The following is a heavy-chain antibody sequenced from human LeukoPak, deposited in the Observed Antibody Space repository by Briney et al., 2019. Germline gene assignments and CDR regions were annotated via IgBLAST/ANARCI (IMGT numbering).Heavy chain of an antibody. CDR1: GYTFTSYG. Sequence: ASVKVSCKASGYTFTSYGISWVRHAPGQGLEWMGWISAFIGNTNYAQKLQGRVTMTTDTSTSTAYMELRSLRSDDTAVYYCARGNYYGSGSYYTRGYFDYWGQGTLVTVSS. CDR2: ISAFIGNT. J-gene: IGHJ4*02. V-gene: IGHV1-18*01. D-gene: IGHD3-10*01. CDR3: ARGNYYGSGSYYTRGYFDY.